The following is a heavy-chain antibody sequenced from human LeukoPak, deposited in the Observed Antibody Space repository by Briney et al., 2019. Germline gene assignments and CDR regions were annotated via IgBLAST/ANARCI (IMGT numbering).Heavy chain of an antibody. V-gene: IGHV1-2*02. CDR2: INPNSGGT. D-gene: IGHD6-13*01. Sequence: ASVKVSCKASGYTFTGYYMHWVRQAPGQGLEWMGWINPNSGGTNYAQKFQGRVTMTRDTPISTAYMELSRLRSDDTAVYYCARVRGIAAAGTFDYWGQGTLVTVSS. J-gene: IGHJ4*02. CDR1: GYTFTGYY. CDR3: ARVRGIAAAGTFDY.